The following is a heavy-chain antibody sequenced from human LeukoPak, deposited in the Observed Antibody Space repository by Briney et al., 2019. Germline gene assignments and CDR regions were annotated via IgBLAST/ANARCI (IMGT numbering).Heavy chain of an antibody. J-gene: IGHJ5*02. D-gene: IGHD3-10*01. CDR2: ISYSGST. Sequence: KTSETLSLTCTASGGSISSFYWSWIRQPPGKGLEWIGYISYSGSTNYNPSLTSRVTISLDTSKNQFSLKLSSVTAADTAVYYCARHANYYGSGSYLNWFDPWGQGTLVTVSS. CDR3: ARHANYYGSGSYLNWFDP. V-gene: IGHV4-59*08. CDR1: GGSISSFY.